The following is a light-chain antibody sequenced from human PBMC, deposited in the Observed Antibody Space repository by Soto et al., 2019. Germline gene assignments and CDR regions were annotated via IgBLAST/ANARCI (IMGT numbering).Light chain of an antibody. CDR3: AAWDDSLRGVV. V-gene: IGLV1-47*01. J-gene: IGLJ2*01. CDR1: LSNIGSNF. CDR2: RNN. Sequence: SVLTQPRSASGTPGQRVTISCSGSLSNIGSNFIYWYQQLPGSAPKLLINRNNERPSGVPDRFSGSKSGTSASLAISGLRSEDEAVYHCAAWDDSLRGVVFGGGTKLTVL.